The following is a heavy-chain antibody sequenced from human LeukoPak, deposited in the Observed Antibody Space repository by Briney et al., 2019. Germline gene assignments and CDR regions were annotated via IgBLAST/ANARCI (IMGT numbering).Heavy chain of an antibody. CDR3: ARDSHDWNYSGFDP. D-gene: IGHD1-7*01. Sequence: ASVKVSCKASGYTFTGYYMHWVRQAPGQGLEWMGWINPNRGGTNYAQKFQGRVTMTRDTSFSTAYMELSRLRSDDTAVYYCARDSHDWNYSGFDPWGQGTLVAVSS. CDR1: GYTFTGYY. J-gene: IGHJ5*02. V-gene: IGHV1-2*02. CDR2: INPNRGGT.